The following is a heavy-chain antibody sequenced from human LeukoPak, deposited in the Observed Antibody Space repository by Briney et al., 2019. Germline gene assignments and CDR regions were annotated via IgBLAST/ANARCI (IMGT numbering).Heavy chain of an antibody. CDR2: INHSGST. J-gene: IGHJ5*02. CDR3: ARGGRGSGSYFGRRPSNWFDP. D-gene: IGHD3-10*01. V-gene: IGHV4-34*01. CDR1: GGSFSGYY. Sequence: SETLSLTCAVYGGSFSGYYWSWIRQPPGKGLEWIGEINHSGSTNYNPSLKSRVTISVDTSKNQFSLKLSSVTAADTAVYYCARGGRGSGSYFGRRPSNWFDPWGQGTLVTVSS.